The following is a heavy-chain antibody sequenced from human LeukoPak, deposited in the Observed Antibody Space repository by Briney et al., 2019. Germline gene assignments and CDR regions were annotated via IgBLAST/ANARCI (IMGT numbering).Heavy chain of an antibody. CDR1: GGSISSGSYY. V-gene: IGHV4-61*02. J-gene: IGHJ5*02. Sequence: SETLSLTCTVSGGSISSGSYYWSWIRQPAGKGLEWIGRINTSGSTNYNPSLKSRVTISVDTSKNQFSLKLTSVTAADTAVYYCARGRWSSSNNNWFDPWGQGTLVTVSS. CDR2: INTSGST. CDR3: ARGRWSSSNNNWFDP. D-gene: IGHD2/OR15-2a*01.